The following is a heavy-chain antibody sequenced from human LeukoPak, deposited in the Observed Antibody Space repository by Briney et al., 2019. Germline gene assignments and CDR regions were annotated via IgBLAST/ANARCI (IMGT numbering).Heavy chain of an antibody. CDR1: GLTFSNVW. V-gene: IGHV3-15*01. J-gene: IGHJ4*02. D-gene: IGHD2-2*01. CDR3: TTLSVPVDY. CDR2: IKTKTDGGTT. Sequence: GGSLRLSCAASGLTFSNVWMSWVRQAPGKGLEWVGRIKTKTDGGTTDYAAPVKGRFTISRDDSKDTLYLQMNSLKTEDTAVYYCTTLSVPVDYRGQGALVTVSS.